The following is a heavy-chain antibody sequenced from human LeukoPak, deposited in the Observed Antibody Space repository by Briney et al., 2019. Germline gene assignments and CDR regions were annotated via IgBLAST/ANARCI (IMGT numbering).Heavy chain of an antibody. CDR1: GGSISSSRYY. V-gene: IGHV4-61*01. J-gene: IGHJ4*02. CDR2: IYYSGST. Sequence: SETLSLTCTVSGGSISSSRYYGGWIRQPPGKGLEWIRYIYYSGSTNYNPSLKSRVTISVDTSKNQFSLKLSSVTAADTAVYYCAREKYYFDYWGQGTLVTVSS. CDR3: AREKYYFDY.